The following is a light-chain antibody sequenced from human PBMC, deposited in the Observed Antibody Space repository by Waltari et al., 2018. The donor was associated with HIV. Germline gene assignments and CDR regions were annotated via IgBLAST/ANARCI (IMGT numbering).Light chain of an antibody. CDR2: DAS. CDR1: QSVGNNY. V-gene: IGKV3-20*01. J-gene: IGKJ4*01. CDR3: QQCAYSPLT. Sequence: EIVLTQSPDTLSLSPGERATLSCRASQSVGNNYLVWYQQKPGQAPRLLIDDASRRATGIPERFSGSGSETDFTLTISRVEPGDFAMYYCQQCAYSPLTFGGGTKVEI.